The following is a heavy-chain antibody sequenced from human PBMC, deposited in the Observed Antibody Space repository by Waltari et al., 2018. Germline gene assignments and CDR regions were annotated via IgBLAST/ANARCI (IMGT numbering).Heavy chain of an antibody. D-gene: IGHD3-9*01. Sequence: EVQLVESGGGLVQPGGSLRLSCAASGIIFSTYSMNWVRQAPGKGLEWVAYISSTGTTIYYTDSVQGRFTISRTNAQNSLYLQMNSLRAEDTAVYYCAREIRGTGYFPDAFDIWGQGTMVTVSS. CDR1: GIIFSTYS. CDR3: AREIRGTGYFPDAFDI. CDR2: ISSTGTTI. J-gene: IGHJ3*02. V-gene: IGHV3-48*01.